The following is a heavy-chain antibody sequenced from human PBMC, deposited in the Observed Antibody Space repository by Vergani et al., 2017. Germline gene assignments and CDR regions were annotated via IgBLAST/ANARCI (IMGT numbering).Heavy chain of an antibody. CDR1: GYTFTSYG. CDR2: ISAYNGNT. Sequence: QVQLVQSGAEVKKPGASVKVSCKASGYTFTSYGISWVRQAPGQGLEWMGWISAYNGNTNYAQKLQGRVTMTTDTSTSTAYMELRSLRSDVTAVYYCASTLYCSSTSCYNYYGMDVWGQGTTVTVSS. D-gene: IGHD2-2*02. CDR3: ASTLYCSSTSCYNYYGMDV. J-gene: IGHJ6*02. V-gene: IGHV1-18*01.